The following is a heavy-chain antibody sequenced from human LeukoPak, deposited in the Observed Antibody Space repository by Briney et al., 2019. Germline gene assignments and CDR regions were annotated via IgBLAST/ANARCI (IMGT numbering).Heavy chain of an antibody. J-gene: IGHJ4*02. D-gene: IGHD3-22*01. CDR1: GFTFDDYA. Sequence: PGGSLRLSCAASGFTFDDYAMHWVRQAPGKGLEWVSGISWNSGSIGYADSVKGRFTISRDNAKNSLYLQMNSLRAEDTALYYCAKADRDSSGYYPYFDYWSQGTLVTVSS. CDR3: AKADRDSSGYYPYFDY. CDR2: ISWNSGSI. V-gene: IGHV3-9*01.